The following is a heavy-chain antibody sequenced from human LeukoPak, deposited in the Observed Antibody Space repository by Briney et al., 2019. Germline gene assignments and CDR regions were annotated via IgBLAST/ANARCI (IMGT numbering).Heavy chain of an antibody. CDR3: ARAGPLIAARPYDI. V-gene: IGHV4-39*01. D-gene: IGHD6-6*01. CDR2: IYYSGST. Sequence: SETLSLTCTVSGGSISSSDYYWGWIRQPPGKGLEWIGSIYYSGSTYYNPSLKSRVTISVDTSKNQFSLKLSSVTAADTAVYYCARAGPLIAARPYDIWGQGTMVTVSS. J-gene: IGHJ3*02. CDR1: GGSISSSDYY.